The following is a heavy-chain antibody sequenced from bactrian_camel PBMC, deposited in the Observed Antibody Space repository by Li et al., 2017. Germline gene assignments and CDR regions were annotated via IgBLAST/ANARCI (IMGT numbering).Heavy chain of an antibody. J-gene: IGHJ4*01. CDR2: IASEGPV. D-gene: IGHD3*01. V-gene: IGHV3S53*01. Sequence: HVQLVESGGGSVQAGGSLRLSCTASGFDGPTMAWYRQAPGNGYELVSTIASEGPVYTADSVKGRFTMSRGNTGNTVYLQMNSLKIEDTAVYYCALGSSRQATMTARGKGTQVTVSS. CDR1: GFDGPT.